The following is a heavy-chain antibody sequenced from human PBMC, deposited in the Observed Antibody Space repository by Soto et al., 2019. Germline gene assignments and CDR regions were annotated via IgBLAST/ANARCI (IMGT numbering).Heavy chain of an antibody. J-gene: IGHJ4*02. CDR1: GGSISSGGYS. V-gene: IGHV4-30-2*01. CDR3: ARGGVTADY. CDR2: SSHSGST. Sequence: QLQLQESGSGLVKPSQTLSLTCAVSGGSISSGGYSWSWIRQPPGKVLECIGYSSHSGSTYYNPSVQSRVTISVDRSKNQFYPDLSSVPAADTAVSYYARGGVTADYWGQGTLVTVSS. D-gene: IGHD5-18*01.